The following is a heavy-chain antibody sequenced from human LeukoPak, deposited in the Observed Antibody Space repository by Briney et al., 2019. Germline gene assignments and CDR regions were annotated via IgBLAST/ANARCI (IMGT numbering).Heavy chain of an antibody. Sequence: QPGGSLRLSCVASGFTFSNYAICWVRQAPGRGLELVSVIYGSDDKTVYGDAVKGRFTISRDNSKNTLYLQMNSLRADDTAVYYCAKTQGYYDAWGQGALVTVSS. CDR1: GFTFSNYA. J-gene: IGHJ5*02. CDR2: IYGSDDKT. D-gene: IGHD2-15*01. V-gene: IGHV3-23*01. CDR3: AKTQGYYDA.